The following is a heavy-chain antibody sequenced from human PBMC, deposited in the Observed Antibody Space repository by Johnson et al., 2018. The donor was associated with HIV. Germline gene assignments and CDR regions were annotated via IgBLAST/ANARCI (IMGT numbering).Heavy chain of an antibody. Sequence: QVQLVESGGGVVQPGRSLRLSCAASAFSFSNYPMHWVRQAPGKGLEWVAVISYDGSNKYYTDSVKGRFTISRDNSKNTLYLQINSLKTDDTAVYYCTTVSGAFDIWGQGTMVTVSS. J-gene: IGHJ3*02. V-gene: IGHV3-30*04. D-gene: IGHD1-26*01. CDR1: AFSFSNYP. CDR3: TTVSGAFDI. CDR2: ISYDGSNK.